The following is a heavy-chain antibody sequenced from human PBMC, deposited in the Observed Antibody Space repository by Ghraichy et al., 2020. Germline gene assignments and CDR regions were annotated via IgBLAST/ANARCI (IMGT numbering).Heavy chain of an antibody. CDR2: ISGNGDST. V-gene: IGHV3-23*01. J-gene: IGHJ4*02. Sequence: GGSLRLSCAASGFTFSGYAMSWVRQAPGKGLEWVSVISGNGDSTYYADSVKGRFTISRDNSKNTLYLQMNSLRAEDTAIYYCAKTQYGSSGWPIDYWGQGTLVTVYS. CDR1: GFTFSGYA. CDR3: AKTQYGSSGWPIDY. D-gene: IGHD6-19*01.